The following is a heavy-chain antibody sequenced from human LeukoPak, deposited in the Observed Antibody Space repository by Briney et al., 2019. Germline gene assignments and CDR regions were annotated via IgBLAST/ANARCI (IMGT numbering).Heavy chain of an antibody. V-gene: IGHV3-7*01. D-gene: IGHD3-16*02. CDR2: IRKDGKEI. CDR1: GFTSTTYW. J-gene: IGHJ3*02. CDR3: ASSKGGTYRFDAYDT. Sequence: GGSLRLSCATSGFTSTTYWISWVRQAPGKGLEWVANIRKDGKEIDYVDSVKGRFTISSDHAERSINLQMSSLRVEDTAVYYCASSKGGTYRFDAYDTWGQGTMVTVSS.